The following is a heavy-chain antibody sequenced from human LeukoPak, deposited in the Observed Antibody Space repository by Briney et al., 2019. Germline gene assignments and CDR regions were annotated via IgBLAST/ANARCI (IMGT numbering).Heavy chain of an antibody. CDR3: ARTKHYYDSSGYMIY. CDR1: GYTFTDYY. Sequence: ASVTVSFKASGYTFTDYYMHWVRQAPGQGLDWMGWFNPNSGGTNYAQKFQGRVTMTRDTSISTAYMELSRLRSDDTVVYYCARTKHYYDSSGYMIYWGQGTLVTVSS. CDR2: FNPNSGGT. D-gene: IGHD3-22*01. J-gene: IGHJ4*02. V-gene: IGHV1-2*02.